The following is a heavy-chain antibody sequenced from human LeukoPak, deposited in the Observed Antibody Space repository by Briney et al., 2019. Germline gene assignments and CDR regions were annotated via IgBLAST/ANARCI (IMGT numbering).Heavy chain of an antibody. V-gene: IGHV3-23*01. D-gene: IGHD3-3*01. CDR1: GFTFSSYA. CDR3: AKDRQYDFWSGYPYYFDY. Sequence: PGGSLRLSCAASGFTFSSYAMSWDRQAPGMGLEWVSAISGSGGSTYYADSVKGRFTISRDNSKNTLYLQMNSLRAEDTAVYYCAKDRQYDFWSGYPYYFDYWGQGTLVTVSS. J-gene: IGHJ4*02. CDR2: ISGSGGST.